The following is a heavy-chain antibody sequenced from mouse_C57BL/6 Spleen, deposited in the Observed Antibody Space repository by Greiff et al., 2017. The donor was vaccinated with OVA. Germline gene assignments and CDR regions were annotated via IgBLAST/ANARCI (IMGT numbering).Heavy chain of an antibody. D-gene: IGHD2-4*01. V-gene: IGHV1-50*01. Sequence: QVQLQQPGAELVKPGASVKLSCKASGYTFTSYWMQWVKQRPGQGLEWIGVIDPYDSYTNYNQKFKGKATLTVDTSASTAYMQLSSLTSEDSAVYYGATGDYDGFADWGKGTLVTVSA. CDR1: GYTFTSYW. CDR3: ATGDYDGFAD. CDR2: IDPYDSYT. J-gene: IGHJ3*01.